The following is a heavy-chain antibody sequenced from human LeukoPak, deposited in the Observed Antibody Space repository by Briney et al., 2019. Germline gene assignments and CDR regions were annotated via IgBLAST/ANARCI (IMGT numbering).Heavy chain of an antibody. Sequence: GSLRLSCAASGFTASSNYMSWVRQAPGKGLEWIGSIYYSGSTYNNPSLKSRVTISVDTSKNQFSLKLSSVTAADTAVYYCARIKFWSGYMPNWFDSWGQGSLVTVSS. V-gene: IGHV4-59*05. CDR3: ARIKFWSGYMPNWFDS. CDR1: GFTASSNY. CDR2: IYYSGST. D-gene: IGHD3-3*01. J-gene: IGHJ5*01.